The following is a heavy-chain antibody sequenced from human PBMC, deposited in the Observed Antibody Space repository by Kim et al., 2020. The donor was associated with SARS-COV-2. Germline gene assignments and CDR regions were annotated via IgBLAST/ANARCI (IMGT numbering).Heavy chain of an antibody. CDR1: GCSLLRFFAY. CDR3: ARGQGLITMIVVVVGAFDY. V-gene: IGHV4-31*03. Sequence: SETLSLTCTVSGCSLLRFFAYWSFIRQHPGKGLEWIGYIYYSGSTYYNPSLKSRVTISVDTSKNQFSLKLSSVTAADTAVYYCARGQGLITMIVVVVGAFDYWGQGTLVTVSS. CDR2: IYYSGST. D-gene: IGHD3-22*01. J-gene: IGHJ4*02.